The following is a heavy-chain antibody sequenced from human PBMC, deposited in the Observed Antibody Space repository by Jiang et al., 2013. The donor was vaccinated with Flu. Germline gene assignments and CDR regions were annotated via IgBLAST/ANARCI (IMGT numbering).Heavy chain of an antibody. J-gene: IGHJ5*02. Sequence: CKASGYTFTSYDINWVRQATGQGLEWMGWMNPNSGNTGYAQKFQGRVTMTRNTSISTAYMELSSLRSEDTAVYYCARFWQQLNWFDPWGQGTLVTVSS. D-gene: IGHD6-13*01. CDR2: MNPNSGNT. CDR3: ARFWQQLNWFDP. V-gene: IGHV1-8*01. CDR1: GYTFTSYD.